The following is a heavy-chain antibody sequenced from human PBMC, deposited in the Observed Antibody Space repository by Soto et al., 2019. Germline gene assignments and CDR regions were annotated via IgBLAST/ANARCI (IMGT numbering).Heavy chain of an antibody. CDR3: ARHPRITRGWHFDL. CDR2: IFHSGDT. CDR1: GGSIDTSDYY. V-gene: IGHV4-31*02. J-gene: IGHJ2*01. Sequence: QVQLQESGPGLVKASQTLSLACTVSGGSIDTSDYYWSWLRQQPGKGLEWMGYIFHSGDTYYNPSLTGRLAFSVDTSKNQFSLRLTSVTVADTALYFCARHPRITRGWHFDLWGRGTLVTVSS. D-gene: IGHD7-27*01.